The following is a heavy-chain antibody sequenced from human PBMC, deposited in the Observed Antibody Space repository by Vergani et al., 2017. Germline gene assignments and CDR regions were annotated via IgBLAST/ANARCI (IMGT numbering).Heavy chain of an antibody. V-gene: IGHV4-59*01. CDR1: GQSINSGYF. D-gene: IGHD3-9*01. CDR3: ARVMYRDEASTGYRLEGMDI. J-gene: IGHJ6*02. Sequence: QVHLQESGPGLVKTSETLSLTCNVSGQSINSGYFWGWVRQPPGKGLEWIGYIYSTGSTNYNPSLNSRVTMSVDTSKNQFSLKLRSVTAADTAVYFCARVMYRDEASTGYRLEGMDIWGQGTTVTISS. CDR2: IYSTGST.